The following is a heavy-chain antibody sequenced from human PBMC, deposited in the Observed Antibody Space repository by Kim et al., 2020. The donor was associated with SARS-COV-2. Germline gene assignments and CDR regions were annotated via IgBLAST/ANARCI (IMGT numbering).Heavy chain of an antibody. CDR2: IYHSGST. D-gene: IGHD2-2*01. Sequence: SETLSLTCAVSGGSISSSNWWSWVRQPPGKGLEWIGEIYHSGSTNYNPSLKSRVTISVDKSKNQFSLKLSSVTAADTAVYYCARLADIVVVPAARDFDYWGQGTLVTVSS. V-gene: IGHV4-4*02. J-gene: IGHJ4*02. CDR3: ARLADIVVVPAARDFDY. CDR1: GGSISSSNW.